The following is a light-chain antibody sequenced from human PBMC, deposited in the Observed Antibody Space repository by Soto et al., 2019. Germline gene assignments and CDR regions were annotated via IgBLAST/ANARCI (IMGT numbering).Light chain of an antibody. CDR2: GNS. CDR3: QSYDSSLSGYV. J-gene: IGLJ1*01. CDR1: SSNIGAGYD. Sequence: QSVLTQPPSVSGAPGQRVTVSCAGSSSNIGAGYDVHWYQQLPGTAPKLLIYGNSNRPSGVPARFSASKSGTSASLAITGLQAEDEADYYCQSYDSSLSGYVFGTGTKVTV. V-gene: IGLV1-40*01.